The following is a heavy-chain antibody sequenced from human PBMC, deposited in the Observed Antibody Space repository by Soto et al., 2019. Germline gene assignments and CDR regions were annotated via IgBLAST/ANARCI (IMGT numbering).Heavy chain of an antibody. V-gene: IGHV4-31*03. D-gene: IGHD3-3*01. CDR1: GGSISSGGYY. CDR2: IYYSGST. J-gene: IGHJ6*02. Sequence: QVQLQESGPGLVKPSQTLSLTCTVSGGSISSGGYYWSWIRQHPGKGLEWIGYIYYSGSTYYNPSLKSRVTISVDTSKNQFSLKLSSVTAADTAVYYCARGAGRDFWSGYFPAYYYYYGMDVWGQGTTVTVSS. CDR3: ARGAGRDFWSGYFPAYYYYYGMDV.